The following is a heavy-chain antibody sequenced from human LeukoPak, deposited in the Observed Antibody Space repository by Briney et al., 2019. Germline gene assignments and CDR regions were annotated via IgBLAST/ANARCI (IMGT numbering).Heavy chain of an antibody. D-gene: IGHD1-26*01. J-gene: IGHJ6*02. CDR3: ARVRGGSYYEHYYYGMDV. CDR2: IYYSGST. Sequence: SETLSLTCTVSGGSISSYYWSWIRQPPGKGLEWIGYIYYSGSTNYNPSLKSQVTISVDTSKNQFSLKLSSVTAADTAVYYCARVRGGSYYEHYYYGMDVWGQGTTVTVSS. CDR1: GGSISSYY. V-gene: IGHV4-59*01.